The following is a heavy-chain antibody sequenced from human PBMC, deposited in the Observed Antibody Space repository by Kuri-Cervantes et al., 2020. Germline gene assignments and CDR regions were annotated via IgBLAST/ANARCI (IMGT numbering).Heavy chain of an antibody. V-gene: IGHV1-69*05. CDR1: GGTFGRNA. CDR3: ARDPTTVTTRAFDI. D-gene: IGHD4-17*01. CDR2: IIPIFGTA. Sequence: SVKVSCKASGGTFGRNAINWVRQAPGQGLEWMGGIIPIFGTANYAQKFQGRVTITTDESTSTAYMELSSLRSEDTAVYYCARDPTTVTTRAFDIWDQGTMVTVSS. J-gene: IGHJ3*02.